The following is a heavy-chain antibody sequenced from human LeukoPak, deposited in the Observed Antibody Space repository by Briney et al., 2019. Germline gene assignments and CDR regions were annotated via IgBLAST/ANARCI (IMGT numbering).Heavy chain of an antibody. CDR1: GYTFTSYY. Sequence: ASVKVSCKASGYTFTSYYMHWVRQAPGQGLEWMGIINPSGGSTSYAQKFQGRVTMTRDTSTSTVYMELSSLRSEDTAVYYCASGYYDGSGHYYFDYWGQGTLVTVSS. J-gene: IGHJ4*02. CDR3: ASGYYDGSGHYYFDY. D-gene: IGHD3-22*01. CDR2: INPSGGST. V-gene: IGHV1-46*01.